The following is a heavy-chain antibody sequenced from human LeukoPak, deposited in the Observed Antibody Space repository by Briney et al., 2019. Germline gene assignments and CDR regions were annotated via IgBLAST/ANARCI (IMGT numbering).Heavy chain of an antibody. J-gene: IGHJ4*02. CDR2: IYYSGST. CDR3: ARAFEPRWSGYYSDY. V-gene: IGHV4-31*03. Sequence: SETLSLTCTVSGGSISSGGYYWSWIRQHPGKGLEWIGYIYYSGSTYYNPSLKSRVTISVDTSKNQFSLKLSSVTAADTAVYYCARAFEPRWSGYYSDYWGQGTLVTVSS. D-gene: IGHD3-3*01. CDR1: GGSISSGGYY.